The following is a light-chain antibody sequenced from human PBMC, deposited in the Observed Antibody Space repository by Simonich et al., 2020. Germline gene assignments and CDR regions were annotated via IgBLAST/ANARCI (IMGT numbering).Light chain of an antibody. J-gene: IGLJ3*02. CDR2: STT. CDR1: SGSVSTSYY. V-gene: IGLV8-61*01. Sequence: QTVVTQEPSFSVSPGGTVTLTCGLSSGSVSTSYYPSWYQQTPGQAPPTLIYSTTAPSSGVPDRFSCSILGNKAALTITGAQADDESDYYCVLYMGSGIGVFGGGTKLTVL. CDR3: VLYMGSGIGV.